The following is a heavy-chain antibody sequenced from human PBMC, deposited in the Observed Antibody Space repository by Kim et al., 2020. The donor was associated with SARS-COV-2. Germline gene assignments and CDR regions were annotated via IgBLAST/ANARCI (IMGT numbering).Heavy chain of an antibody. V-gene: IGHV3-23*03. CDR1: GFTFSSYA. J-gene: IGHJ5*01. CDR2: IYKDGSNR. CDR3: SKGEGRNISCWDPDS. D-gene: IGHD6-19*01. Sequence: GGSLRLSCAASGFTFSSYAMNWVRLAPGKGLEWVSVIYKDGSNRYYADSVKGRCTIFRDNSKNTLCLQMNNLRAEDTAVYYCSKGEGRNISCWDPDSCG.